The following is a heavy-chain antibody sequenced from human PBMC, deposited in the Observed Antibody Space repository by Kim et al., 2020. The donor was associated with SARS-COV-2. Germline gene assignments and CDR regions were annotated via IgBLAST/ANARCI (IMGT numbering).Heavy chain of an antibody. CDR3: AREGPSLNYCSGGSCYDYGMDF. D-gene: IGHD2-15*01. CDR1: GFTFSSYA. Sequence: GGSLRLSCAASGFTFSSYAMHWVRQAPGKGLEWVAVISYDGSNKYYADSVKGRFTISRDNSKNTLYLQMNSLRAEDTAVYYCAREGPSLNYCSGGSCYDYGMDFWGQGTTVTVSS. CDR2: ISYDGSNK. V-gene: IGHV3-30*04. J-gene: IGHJ6*02.